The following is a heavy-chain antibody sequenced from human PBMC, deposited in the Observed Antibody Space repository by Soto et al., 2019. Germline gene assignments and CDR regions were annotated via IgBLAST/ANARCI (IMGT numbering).Heavy chain of an antibody. J-gene: IGHJ6*02. V-gene: IGHV4-31*03. CDR3: ARGGGGEYSYGLPPTRYGMDV. D-gene: IGHD5-18*01. Sequence: SETLSLTCTVSGGSILNGGHYWTWIRQHPGKGLEWIGRIFFSGNTHYNPALKSRLTFSLDTAKNQFSLKLTSVTAADTAIYYCARGGGGEYSYGLPPTRYGMDVWGQGTTVTVSS. CDR1: GGSILNGGHY. CDR2: IFFSGNT.